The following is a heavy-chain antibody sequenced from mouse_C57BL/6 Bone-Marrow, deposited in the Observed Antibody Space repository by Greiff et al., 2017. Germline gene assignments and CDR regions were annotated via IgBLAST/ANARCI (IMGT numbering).Heavy chain of an antibody. Sequence: VQGVESGPGLVAPSQSLSFTCTVPGFSLTSYGVDWVRQPPGKGLEWLGVIWGGGSTNYNSALMSSLSISKDNSKSQVFLKMNSLQTDDTAMYYCAKNYYGRGAWFAYWGQGNLVTVSA. CDR2: IWGGGST. J-gene: IGHJ3*01. D-gene: IGHD1-1*01. V-gene: IGHV2-9*01. CDR3: AKNYYGRGAWFAY. CDR1: GFSLTSYG.